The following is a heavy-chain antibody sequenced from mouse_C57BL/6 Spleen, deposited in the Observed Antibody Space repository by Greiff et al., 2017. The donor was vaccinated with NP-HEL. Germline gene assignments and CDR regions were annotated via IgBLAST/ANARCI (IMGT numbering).Heavy chain of an antibody. D-gene: IGHD1-1*01. Sequence: VKLQQSGAELVKPGASVKISCKASGYAFSSYWMNWVKQRPGKGLEWIGQIYPGDGDTNYNGKFKGKATLTADKSSSTAYMQLSSLTSEDSAVYFCASGGSSYLYAMDYWGQGTSVTVSS. V-gene: IGHV1-80*01. CDR1: GYAFSSYW. CDR3: ASGGSSYLYAMDY. J-gene: IGHJ4*01. CDR2: IYPGDGDT.